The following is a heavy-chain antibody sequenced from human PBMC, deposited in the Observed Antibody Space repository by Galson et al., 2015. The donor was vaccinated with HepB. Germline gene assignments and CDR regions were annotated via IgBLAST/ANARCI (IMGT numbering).Heavy chain of an antibody. CDR3: ASRYCGSSSCSGIYYFMDV. CDR2: ISGSGAST. D-gene: IGHD2-2*01. J-gene: IGHJ6*03. Sequence: SLRLSCAASGFTFSNYAMSWVRQAPGKGLEWVSSISGSGASTYYGDSVKGRFTVSRDNSKNTLYLQMNNLRVEDTAVYYCASRYCGSSSCSGIYYFMDVWGKGTTVTVSS. CDR1: GFTFSNYA. V-gene: IGHV3-23*01.